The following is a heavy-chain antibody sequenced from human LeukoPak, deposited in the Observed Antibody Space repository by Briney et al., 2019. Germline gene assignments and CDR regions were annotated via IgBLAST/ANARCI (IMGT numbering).Heavy chain of an antibody. CDR2: INPNSGGT. CDR3: ATAYRIVVDPFDY. CDR1: GYTFTGYY. Sequence: ASVKVSCKASGYTFTGYYMHWVRQAPGQGLEWMGWINPNSGGTNYAQKFQGRVTMTRDTSISTAYMELSSLRSEDTAVYYCATAYRIVVDPFDYWGQGTLVTVSS. J-gene: IGHJ4*02. V-gene: IGHV1-2*02. D-gene: IGHD3-22*01.